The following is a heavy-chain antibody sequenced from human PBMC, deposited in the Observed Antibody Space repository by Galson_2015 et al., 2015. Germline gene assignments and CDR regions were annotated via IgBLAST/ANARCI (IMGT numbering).Heavy chain of an antibody. Sequence: SLRLSCAASGFTFSAYAMHWVRQAPGKGLEWVAVISYDGSKKYYADSVKGRFTISRDNSKNTLYLQMNSLRAEDTAVYYCSRDPQDNSGWSCYFDYWFHGTRGTVSS. CDR1: GFTFSAYA. D-gene: IGHD6-19*01. J-gene: IGHJ4*01. CDR3: SRDPQDNSGWSCYFDY. V-gene: IGHV3-30-3*01. CDR2: ISYDGSKK.